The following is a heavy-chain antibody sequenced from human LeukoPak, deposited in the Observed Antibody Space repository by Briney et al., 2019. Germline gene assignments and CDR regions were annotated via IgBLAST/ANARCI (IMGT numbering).Heavy chain of an antibody. D-gene: IGHD3-22*01. Sequence: ASVKVSCKASGGTFSSYAISWVRQAPGQGLEWMDRIIPILGIANYAQKFQGRITITADKSTSTAYMELSSLRSEDTAVYYCASITHTMIPYGMDVWGQGTTVTVSS. V-gene: IGHV1-69*04. CDR1: GGTFSSYA. J-gene: IGHJ6*02. CDR2: IIPILGIA. CDR3: ASITHTMIPYGMDV.